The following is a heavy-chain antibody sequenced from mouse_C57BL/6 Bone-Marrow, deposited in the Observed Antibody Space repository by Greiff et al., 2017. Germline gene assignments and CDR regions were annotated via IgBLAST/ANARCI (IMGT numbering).Heavy chain of an antibody. V-gene: IGHV14-4*01. Sequence: EVQLQESGAELVRPGASVKLSCTASGFNIKDDYMHWVKQRPEQGLEWIGWIDPENGDTEYASKFQGKATITADTSSNTAYLQLSSLTSEDTAVYYCTTIPLITTLDYWGQGTTLTVSS. D-gene: IGHD1-1*01. CDR1: GFNIKDDY. CDR2: IDPENGDT. J-gene: IGHJ2*01. CDR3: TTIPLITTLDY.